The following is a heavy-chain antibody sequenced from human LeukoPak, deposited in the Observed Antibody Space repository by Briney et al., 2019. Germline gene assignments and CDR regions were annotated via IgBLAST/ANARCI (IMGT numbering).Heavy chain of an antibody. CDR2: IYSGGST. J-gene: IGHJ3*02. D-gene: IGHD3-22*01. Sequence: GGSLRLSCAASGFTVSSNYMSWVRQAPGKGLEWVSVIYSGGSTYYADSVKGRFTISRDNSKNTLYLQMNSLRAEDTAVYYCARGPHYYDSSGYYSDAFDIWGQGTMVTVSS. CDR1: GFTVSSNY. CDR3: ARGPHYYDSSGYYSDAFDI. V-gene: IGHV3-53*01.